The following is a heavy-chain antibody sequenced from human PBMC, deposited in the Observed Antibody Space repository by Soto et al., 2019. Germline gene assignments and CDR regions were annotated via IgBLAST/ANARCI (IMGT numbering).Heavy chain of an antibody. CDR1: GFTFSSYA. J-gene: IGHJ4*02. CDR3: ARSVVVTANVDY. CDR2: ISGSGGST. V-gene: IGHV3-23*01. D-gene: IGHD2-21*02. Sequence: PGGSVRLSCAASGFTFSSYAMSWVRQAPGKGLEWVSAISGSGGSTYYADSVKGRFTISRDNSKNTLYLQMNSLRAEDTAVYYCARSVVVTANVDYWGQGTLVTVSS.